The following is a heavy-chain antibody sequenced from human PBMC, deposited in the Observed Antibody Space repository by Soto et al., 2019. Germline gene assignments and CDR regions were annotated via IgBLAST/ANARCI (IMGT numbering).Heavy chain of an antibody. J-gene: IGHJ4*02. CDR1: GFTFSNYA. CDR2: MSSDGSSK. CDR3: ARGIAVTARGLDY. D-gene: IGHD2-21*02. Sequence: QVQLVESGGGVVQPGGSLRLSCTASGFTFSNYAIHWVRQAPGKGLEWVAVMSSDGSSKYYADSVKGRFTISRDNSKNTLYLQMDSLRPAGTAVYSCARGIAVTARGLDYWGQGNLVTVSS. V-gene: IGHV3-30-3*01.